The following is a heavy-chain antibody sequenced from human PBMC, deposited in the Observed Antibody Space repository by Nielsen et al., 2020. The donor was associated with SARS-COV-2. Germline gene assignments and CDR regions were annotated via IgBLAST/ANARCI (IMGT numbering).Heavy chain of an antibody. D-gene: IGHD2-15*01. CDR1: GFTFSSYG. J-gene: IGHJ6*03. V-gene: IGHV3-33*01. Sequence: GGSLRLSCAASGFTFSSYGMHWVRQAPGKGLEWVAVIWYDGSNKYYADSVKGRFTISRDNSKNTLYLQMNSLRAEDTAVYYCARDSVDDYYYYYMDVWGKGTTVTVSS. CDR2: IWYDGSNK. CDR3: ARDSVDDYYYYYMDV.